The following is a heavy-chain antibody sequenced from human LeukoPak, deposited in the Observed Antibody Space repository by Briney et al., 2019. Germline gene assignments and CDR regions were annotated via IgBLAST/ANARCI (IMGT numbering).Heavy chain of an antibody. V-gene: IGHV3-48*02. J-gene: IGHJ4*02. CDR1: GFTFTSYS. D-gene: IGHD2/OR15-2a*01. Sequence: GGSLRLSCAASGFTFTSYSMNWVRQAPGKGREWVSYIGGSPSAISYADSVKGRFTISRDNAKSSLYLQMNSLRDEDTAVYYCARDSQYYFDYWGQGALVTVSS. CDR3: ARDSQYYFDY. CDR2: IGGSPSAI.